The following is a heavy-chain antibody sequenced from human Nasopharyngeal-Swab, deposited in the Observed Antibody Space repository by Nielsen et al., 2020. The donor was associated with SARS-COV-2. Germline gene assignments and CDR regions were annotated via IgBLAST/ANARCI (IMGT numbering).Heavy chain of an antibody. CDR2: VASDESFQ. V-gene: IGHV3-30-3*01. CDR3: AKEEGGGRSSGLDY. J-gene: IGHJ4*02. D-gene: IGHD3-16*01. CDR1: GFIFSNYA. Sequence: GGSLRLSCAASGFIFSNYAMHWVRQAPGKGLEWVAVVASDESFQHYSDSVQGRFTIARDQSNNTLSLQMNSVRLDDTDVYYCAKEEGGGRSSGLDYWGQGILVTVSP.